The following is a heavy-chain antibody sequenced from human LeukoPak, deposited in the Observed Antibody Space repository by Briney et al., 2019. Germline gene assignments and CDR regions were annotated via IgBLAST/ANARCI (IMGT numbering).Heavy chain of an antibody. V-gene: IGHV3-21*01. CDR3: ARDIGGYENDY. D-gene: IGHD2-15*01. CDR1: GFTFSSYS. Sequence: GGSLRLSCAASGFTFSSYSMNWVRQAPGKGLEWVSSISSSSSYIYYADSEKGRFTISRDNAKNSLYLQMNSLRAEDTAVYYCARDIGGYENDYWGQGTLVTVSS. J-gene: IGHJ4*02. CDR2: ISSSSSYI.